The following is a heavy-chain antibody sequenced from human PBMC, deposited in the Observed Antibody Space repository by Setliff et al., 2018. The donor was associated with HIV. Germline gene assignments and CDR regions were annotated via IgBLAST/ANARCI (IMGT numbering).Heavy chain of an antibody. D-gene: IGHD3-10*01. V-gene: IGHV1-2*06. CDR3: ARADVSYYGSGSYLNWFDP. CDR2: INPNSGGT. CDR1: GYTFTGYY. Sequence: ASVKISCKASGYTFTGYYMHWVRQAPGQGLEWMGRINPNSGGTNYAQKFQGRVTMTRDTSISTAYMELSRLSSDDTAVYYCARADVSYYGSGSYLNWFDPWGQGTLGTV. J-gene: IGHJ5*02.